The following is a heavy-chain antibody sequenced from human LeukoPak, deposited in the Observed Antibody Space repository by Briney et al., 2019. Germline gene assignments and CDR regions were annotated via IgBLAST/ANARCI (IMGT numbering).Heavy chain of an antibody. D-gene: IGHD5-12*01. V-gene: IGHV4-61*02. CDR1: GGSISSGSYY. CDR2: IYSSGST. CDR3: ARDGYRVTGYCYYMDV. J-gene: IGHJ6*03. Sequence: PSETLSLTCTVSGGSISSGSYYWSWIRQPAGKGLEWIGRIYSSGSTDYNPSLRSRVTISLDTSKTQFSLRLTSVTAADTAVYYCARDGYRVTGYCYYMDVWGKGTTVTVSS.